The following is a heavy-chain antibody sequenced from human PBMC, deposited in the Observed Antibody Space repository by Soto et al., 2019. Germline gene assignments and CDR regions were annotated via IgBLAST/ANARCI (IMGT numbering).Heavy chain of an antibody. J-gene: IGHJ4*02. V-gene: IGHV4-61*01. CDR3: ARSMFYSDGSNYSPFDY. CDR1: GGSVSSGNYY. D-gene: IGHD3-22*01. Sequence: SENLSLTCTVYGGSVSSGNYYWSWIRQPPGEGLEWIGYFYYTGSINYNPSLKSRVTISIDASMNQFSLRLSSVTAADTAVYYCARSMFYSDGSNYSPFDYWGQVTLVTVS. CDR2: FYYTGSI.